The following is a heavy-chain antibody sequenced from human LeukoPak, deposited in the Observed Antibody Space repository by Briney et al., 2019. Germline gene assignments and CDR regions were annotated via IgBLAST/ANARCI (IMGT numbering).Heavy chain of an antibody. V-gene: IGHV4-59*01. CDR3: ARGRQRMVRGVIGSETNYYYSNYMDV. D-gene: IGHD3-10*01. CDR1: GGSINSYY. CDR2: IHYSGST. J-gene: IGHJ6*03. Sequence: KPSETLSLTCSVSGGSINSYYWSWIRQSPGKGLEWIGYIHYSGSTNYNPSLKSRVTISVDTSKNQFSLKVSSVTAADTAVYYCARGRQRMVRGVIGSETNYYYSNYMDVWGKGTTVTVSS.